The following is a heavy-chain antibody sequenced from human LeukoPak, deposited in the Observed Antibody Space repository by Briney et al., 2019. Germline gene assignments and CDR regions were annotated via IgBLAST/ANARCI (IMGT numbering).Heavy chain of an antibody. Sequence: PGRSLRLSCAASGFTFDDYAMHWVRQAPGKGLEWVSGISWNSGSIGYADSVKGRFTISRDNAKNSLYLQMNSLRAEDTAVYYCARSQWLARFDYWGQGTLVTVSS. CDR3: ARSQWLARFDY. D-gene: IGHD6-19*01. J-gene: IGHJ4*02. CDR1: GFTFDDYA. V-gene: IGHV3-9*01. CDR2: ISWNSGSI.